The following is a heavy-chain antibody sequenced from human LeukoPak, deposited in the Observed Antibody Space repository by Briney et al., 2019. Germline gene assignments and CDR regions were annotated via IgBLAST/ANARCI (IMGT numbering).Heavy chain of an antibody. CDR2: IYDSGST. CDR1: GGSISSYY. V-gene: IGHV4-59*08. J-gene: IGHJ6*02. Sequence: SETLSLTCSVSGGSISSYYWSWIRQPPGKGLEWIGYIYDSGSTNYNPSLKSRVPISVDTSKNQFSLKLSSVTAADTAVYYCARLRGLYDSSGYPDYYYGMDVWGHGTTVTVSS. CDR3: ARLRGLYDSSGYPDYYYGMDV. D-gene: IGHD3-22*01.